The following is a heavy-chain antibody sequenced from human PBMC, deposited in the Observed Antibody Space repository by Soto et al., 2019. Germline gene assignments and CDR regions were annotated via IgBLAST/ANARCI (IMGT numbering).Heavy chain of an antibody. CDR3: AGSKNRELAFDY. Sequence: PSETLSLTCTVSGVPIRSHFLTWIRQPPGKGLEWIGSLYYTADTKCSPSLKSRATISVDTSKKLLSLRLNTVTAADTALYYCAGSKNRELAFDYWGQGALVTVYS. V-gene: IGHV4-59*11. CDR1: GVPIRSHF. J-gene: IGHJ4*02. CDR2: LYYTADT. D-gene: IGHD1-7*01.